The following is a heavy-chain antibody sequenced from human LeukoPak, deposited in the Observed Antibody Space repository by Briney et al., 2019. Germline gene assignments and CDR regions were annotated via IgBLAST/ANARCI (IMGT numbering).Heavy chain of an antibody. D-gene: IGHD2-2*02. CDR2: IHHSGST. CDR1: GYSISSGYY. V-gene: IGHV4-38-2*01. Sequence: PSETLSLICAVSGYSISSGYYWGWIRQPPGKGLEWIGTIHHSGSTYYNPSLKSRVTISVDTSKNQFPLMSKNQFSLKLSSVTAADTAVYCCARAVPATIGAFDIWGQGTMVTVSS. CDR3: ARAVPATIGAFDI. J-gene: IGHJ3*02.